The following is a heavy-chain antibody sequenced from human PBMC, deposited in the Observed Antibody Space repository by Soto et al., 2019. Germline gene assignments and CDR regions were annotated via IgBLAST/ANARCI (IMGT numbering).Heavy chain of an antibody. CDR3: ARGTAVNYYNGMLDY. D-gene: IGHD3-22*01. CDR2: INPNSGGT. J-gene: IGHJ4*02. CDR1: GYTCTGYD. Sequence: ASVKGSCKASGYTCTGYDMHWVLQSPGQGLEWMGWINPNSGGTNYAQKFQGRVTMTRDTSISTACMELSRLRSDDTAVYYCARGTAVNYYNGMLDYWGQGTLVTVSS. V-gene: IGHV1-2*02.